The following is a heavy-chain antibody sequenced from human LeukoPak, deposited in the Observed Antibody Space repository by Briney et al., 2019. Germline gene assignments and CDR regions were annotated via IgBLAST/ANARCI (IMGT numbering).Heavy chain of an antibody. CDR1: GDSVSNNNYA. Sequence: TSQTLSLTCAISGDSVSNNNYAWNWIRRSPSRGLEWLGRTYYRSQWHNDYARSVMGRISVDPDTFKNQVSLHLSSVTPDDTAVYYCAGGYAFDVWGQGTMVTVSS. J-gene: IGHJ3*01. V-gene: IGHV6-1*01. CDR2: TYYRSQWHN. CDR3: AGGYAFDV.